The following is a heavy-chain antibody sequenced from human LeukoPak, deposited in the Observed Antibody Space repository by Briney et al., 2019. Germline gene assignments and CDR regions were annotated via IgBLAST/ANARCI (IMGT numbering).Heavy chain of an antibody. CDR3: ASSSGYQNWFDP. D-gene: IGHD3-22*01. Sequence: SQTLSLTCAISGDSVSSNSGAWNWIRQSPSRGLEWLGRTYCRSKWYNDYAVSVKSRLTISPDTSKNQFSLHLNSVTPEDTAVYYCASSSGYQNWFDPWGQGTLVTVSS. CDR1: GDSVSSNSGA. V-gene: IGHV6-1*01. J-gene: IGHJ5*02. CDR2: TYCRSKWYN.